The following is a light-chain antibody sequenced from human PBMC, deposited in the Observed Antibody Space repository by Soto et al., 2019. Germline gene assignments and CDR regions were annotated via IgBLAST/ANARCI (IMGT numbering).Light chain of an antibody. CDR2: EVS. V-gene: IGLV2-14*01. CDR3: TSYTTSSTHWV. J-gene: IGLJ3*02. CDR1: SSDVGGYNY. Sequence: QSALTQPASVSGSPGQPITISCTGTSSDVGGYNYVSWYQQHPDKAPKLMIYEVSNRPSGVSNRFSGSKSGNTASLTISGLQAEDEADYYCTSYTTSSTHWVFGGGTKLTFL.